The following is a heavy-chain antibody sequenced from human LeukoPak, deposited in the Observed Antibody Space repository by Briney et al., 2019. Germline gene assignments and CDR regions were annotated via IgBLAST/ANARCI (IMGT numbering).Heavy chain of an antibody. Sequence: GGSLRLSCAASGFTFSSYSMSWVRQAPGKGLEWVSAISRSGDSTYYTDSMKGRFTISRDNSKSTVYLQMKSLRVEDTAVYYCANLPLIDTGSYHTPGFFACWGQGTLVTVSS. J-gene: IGHJ4*02. V-gene: IGHV3-23*01. D-gene: IGHD1-26*01. CDR3: ANLPLIDTGSYHTPGFFAC. CDR2: ISRSGDST. CDR1: GFTFSSYS.